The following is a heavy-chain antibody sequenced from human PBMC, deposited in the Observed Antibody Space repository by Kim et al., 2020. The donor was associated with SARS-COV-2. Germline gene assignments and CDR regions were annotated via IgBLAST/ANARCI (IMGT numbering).Heavy chain of an antibody. Sequence: YYRTTVQNRITISVDTSKNQFSLNLSSVTAADTALYFCARQVVTGWFNFDMWGQGRMVTVSS. D-gene: IGHD6-19*01. V-gene: IGHV4-39*01. CDR3: ARQVVTGWFNFDM. J-gene: IGHJ3*02.